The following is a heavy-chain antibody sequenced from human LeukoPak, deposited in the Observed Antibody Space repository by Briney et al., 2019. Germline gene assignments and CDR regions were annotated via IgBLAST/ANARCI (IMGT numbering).Heavy chain of an antibody. J-gene: IGHJ4*02. V-gene: IGHV3-9*01. CDR2: ISWNSGSI. D-gene: IGHD1-26*01. Sequence: GGSLRLSCAASGFTFDDYAMHWVRHAPGKGLEWVSGISWNSGSIGYADSVKGRFTISRDNAKNSLYLQMNSLRAEDTALYYCAKASPVGATDYWGQGTLVTVSS. CDR1: GFTFDDYA. CDR3: AKASPVGATDY.